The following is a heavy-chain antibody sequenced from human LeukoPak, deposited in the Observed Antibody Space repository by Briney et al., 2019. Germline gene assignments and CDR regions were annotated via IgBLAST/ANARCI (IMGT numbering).Heavy chain of an antibody. Sequence: SETLSLTCAVYGGSFSGYYWSWIRQPPGKGLEWIGEINHRGSTNYNPSLKSRVTISVDTSKNQFSLKLSSVTAADTAVYYCARGRKGLWFGEPIRYWGQGTLVTVSS. D-gene: IGHD3-10*01. CDR3: ARGRKGLWFGEPIRY. V-gene: IGHV4-34*01. CDR2: INHRGST. CDR1: GGSFSGYY. J-gene: IGHJ4*02.